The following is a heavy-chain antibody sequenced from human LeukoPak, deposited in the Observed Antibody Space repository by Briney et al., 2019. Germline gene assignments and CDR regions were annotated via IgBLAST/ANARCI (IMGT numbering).Heavy chain of an antibody. CDR2: INPSGGST. V-gene: IGHV1-46*01. D-gene: IGHD3-22*01. CDR3: ARDADYYDSSRGAFDI. CDR1: GYTFTSYY. J-gene: IGHJ3*02. Sequence: ASVKVSCKASGYTFTSYYMHWVRQAPGQGLEWMGIINPSGGSTSYAQKFQGRVTMTRDTSTSTVYMELSSLRSEDTAVYYCARDADYYDSSRGAFDIWGQGTMVTVSS.